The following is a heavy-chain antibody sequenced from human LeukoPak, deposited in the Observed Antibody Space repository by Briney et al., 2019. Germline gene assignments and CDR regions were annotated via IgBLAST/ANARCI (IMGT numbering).Heavy chain of an antibody. Sequence: PGGSLRLSCAASGFTFSSYAMSWVRQAPGKGLEWVSAISGSGGSTYYADSVKGRFTISRDNSKNTLYLQMNSLRAEDMAVYFCAKDTRSYGDYHYFDYWGQGALVTVSS. V-gene: IGHV3-23*01. J-gene: IGHJ4*02. CDR2: ISGSGGST. CDR3: AKDTRSYGDYHYFDY. CDR1: GFTFSSYA. D-gene: IGHD4-17*01.